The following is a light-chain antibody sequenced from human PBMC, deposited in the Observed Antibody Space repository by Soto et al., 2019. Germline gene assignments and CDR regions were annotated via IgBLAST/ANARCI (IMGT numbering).Light chain of an antibody. V-gene: IGKV1-39*01. CDR2: AAS. CDR3: QQSYDSPWT. Sequence: DIQMTQSPSSLSASVGDRVTITCRTSQSIINYLNWYQHKPGKVPKLLIYAASSLQSGVPSRFSGGGSGTDFTLTISSLQPEDFATYYCQQSYDSPWTFGPGTKVEIK. J-gene: IGKJ1*01. CDR1: QSIINY.